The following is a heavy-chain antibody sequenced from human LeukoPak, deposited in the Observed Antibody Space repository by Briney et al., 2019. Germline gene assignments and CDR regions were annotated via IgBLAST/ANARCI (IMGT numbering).Heavy chain of an antibody. CDR2: IYYSGST. V-gene: IGHV4-59*01. J-gene: IGHJ4*02. Sequence: PSETLSLTCTVSGGSISSYYWSWIRQPPGKGLEWIGYIYYSGSTNYNPSLKSRVTTSVDTSKNQFSLKLSSVTAADTAVYYCASLSSSYSFDYWGQGTLVTVSS. CDR1: GGSISSYY. D-gene: IGHD6-13*01. CDR3: ASLSSSYSFDY.